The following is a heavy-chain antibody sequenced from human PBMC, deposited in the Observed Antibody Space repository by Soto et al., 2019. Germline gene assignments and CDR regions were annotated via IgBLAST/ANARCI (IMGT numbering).Heavy chain of an antibody. CDR3: ATTRYYDFWSGSFDY. V-gene: IGHV5-51*01. J-gene: IGHJ4*02. CDR1: GYIFTSYW. D-gene: IGHD3-3*01. Sequence: GESLKISCKGSGYIFTSYWIGWRRQMRVKGLEWMGIIYPGDSDTRYSPSFQGQVTISADKSISTAYLQWSSLKASDTAMYYCATTRYYDFWSGSFDYWGQGTLVTVSS. CDR2: IYPGDSDT.